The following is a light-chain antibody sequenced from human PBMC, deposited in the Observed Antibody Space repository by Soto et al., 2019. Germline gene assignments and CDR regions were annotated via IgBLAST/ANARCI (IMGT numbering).Light chain of an antibody. J-gene: IGKJ2*01. V-gene: IGKV1-33*01. CDR1: QDISNY. CDR3: QQYDNLPPYT. CDR2: DAS. Sequence: DIQMTQSPSSLSASVGVRVTITCQASQDISNYLNWYQQKPGKAPKLLIYDASNLETGVPSRFXGSGSGTDFTFTISSLQPEDIATYYCQQYDNLPPYTFGQGTKLEIK.